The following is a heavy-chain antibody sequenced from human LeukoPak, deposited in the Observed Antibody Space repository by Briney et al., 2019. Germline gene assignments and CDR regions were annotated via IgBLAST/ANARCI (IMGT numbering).Heavy chain of an antibody. D-gene: IGHD7-27*01. CDR2: IASDGSST. V-gene: IGHV3-74*01. Sequence: GGSLRLSCAASGFTFSSYWMNWVRQAPGKGLVWVSRIASDGSSTTYADSVKGRFTVSRDNSKNTLVLQMNSLRAEDTAVYYCAKDGGLWVSAHWGDSWGRGTLVTVSS. J-gene: IGHJ4*02. CDR1: GFTFSSYW. CDR3: AKDGGLWVSAHWGDS.